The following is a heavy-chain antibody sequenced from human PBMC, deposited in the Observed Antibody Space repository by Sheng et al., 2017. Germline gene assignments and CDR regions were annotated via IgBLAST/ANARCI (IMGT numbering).Heavy chain of an antibody. J-gene: IGHJ4*02. V-gene: IGHV1-2*02. CDR2: INPNSGGT. CDR3: ASSVGSTQLWPETDY. D-gene: IGHD5-18*01. Sequence: QVQLVQSGAEVKKPGASVKVSCKASGYTFTGYYMHWVRQAPGQGLEWMGWINPNSGGTNYAQKFQGRVTMTRDTSISTAYMELSRLRSDDTAVYYCASSVGSTQLWPETDYWGQGTLVTVSS. CDR1: GYTFTGYY.